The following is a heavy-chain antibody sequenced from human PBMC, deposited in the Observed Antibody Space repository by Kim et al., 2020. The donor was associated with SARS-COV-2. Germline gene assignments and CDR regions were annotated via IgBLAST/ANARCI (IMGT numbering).Heavy chain of an antibody. D-gene: IGHD3-9*01. CDR3: ARDLLRYFDWLLSPRGFDP. V-gene: IGHV4-34*01. J-gene: IGHJ5*02. Sequence: SRVTISVDTYKNQFSLKLSSVTAADTAVYYCARDLLRYFDWLLSPRGFDPWGQGTLVTVSS.